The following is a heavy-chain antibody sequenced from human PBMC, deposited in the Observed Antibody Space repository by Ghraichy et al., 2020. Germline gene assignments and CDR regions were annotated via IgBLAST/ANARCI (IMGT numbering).Heavy chain of an antibody. D-gene: IGHD1-14*01. V-gene: IGHV3-11*06. CDR1: GFIFSDYY. CDR3: VRASRSADY. Sequence: LSLTCEASGFIFSDYYMSWYRQAPGKGLECISYISGNNAYTDYADSVKGRFTISRDNAKKSLYLQMNSLRVEDTAVYYCVRASRSADYWGQGALVIVSS. J-gene: IGHJ4*02. CDR2: ISGNNAYT.